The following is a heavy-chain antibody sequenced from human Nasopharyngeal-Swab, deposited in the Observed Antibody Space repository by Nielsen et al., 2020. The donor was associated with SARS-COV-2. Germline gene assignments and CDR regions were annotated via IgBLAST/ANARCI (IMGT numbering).Heavy chain of an antibody. J-gene: IGHJ4*02. CDR3: ARARTRVTTFDY. CDR1: GGSISSSSYY. Sequence: GSLRLSCTVSGGSISSSSYYWGWIRQPPGKGLEWIGSIYYSGSTYCNPSLKSRVTISVDTSKNQFSLKLSSVTAADTAVYYCARARTRVTTFDYWGQGTLVTVSS. V-gene: IGHV4-39*07. CDR2: IYYSGST. D-gene: IGHD4-17*01.